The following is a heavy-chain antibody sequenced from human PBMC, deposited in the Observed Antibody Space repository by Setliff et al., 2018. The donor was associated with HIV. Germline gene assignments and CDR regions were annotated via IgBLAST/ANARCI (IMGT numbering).Heavy chain of an antibody. CDR3: ASRGIVVVTMSMPDEFFVH. J-gene: IGHJ1*01. CDR1: GGSINSDNYY. Sequence: SETLSLTCSVSGGSINSDNYYWGWIRQAPGKGLEWIWSIYYSGTTYYNPSLRGRVTISVDRSRNQFSLTLNSVTAADTATYYCASRGIVVVTMSMPDEFFVHWGHGTLVTVSS. D-gene: IGHD2-21*02. V-gene: IGHV4-39*01. CDR2: IYYSGTT.